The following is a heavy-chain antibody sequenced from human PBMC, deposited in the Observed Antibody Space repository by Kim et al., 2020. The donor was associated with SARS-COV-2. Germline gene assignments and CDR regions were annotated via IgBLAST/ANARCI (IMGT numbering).Heavy chain of an antibody. CDR3: ARGNTETIDY. J-gene: IGHJ4*02. V-gene: IGHV1-2*05. Sequence: ASVKVSCKTSGYTFTTRYLHWVRQAPGNGLEWMGRINPDSGVTDYAQRFQGRVTMTRDKSISTVYMELSSLRSDDTVVYYCARGNTETIDYWGQGTLVTVSS. CDR2: INPDSGVT. CDR1: GYTFTTRY.